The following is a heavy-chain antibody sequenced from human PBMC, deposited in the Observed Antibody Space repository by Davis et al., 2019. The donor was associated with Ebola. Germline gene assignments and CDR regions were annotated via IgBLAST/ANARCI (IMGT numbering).Heavy chain of an antibody. J-gene: IGHJ4*02. Sequence: AASVKVSCKASGGTFSSYAMSWVRQAPGKGLEWVSAISGSGGSTYYADSVKGRFTISRDNSKNTLYLQMNSLRAEDTAVYYCAKDPTVVTPNYFDYWGQGTLVTVSS. V-gene: IGHV3-23*01. CDR2: ISGSGGST. CDR1: GGTFSSYA. CDR3: AKDPTVVTPNYFDY. D-gene: IGHD4-23*01.